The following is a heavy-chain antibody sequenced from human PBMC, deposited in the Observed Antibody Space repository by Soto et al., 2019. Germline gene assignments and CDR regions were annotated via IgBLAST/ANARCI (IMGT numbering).Heavy chain of an antibody. CDR3: TCIFSGGYGYGFYYYGMDV. Sequence: TSETLSLTCTVSGGSISSSSYYWGWIRQPPGKGLEWIGSIYYSGSTYYNPSLKSRVTISVDTSKSHFSLKLSSVTAADTAVYYCTCIFSGGYGYGFYYYGMDVWGQGTTVTVSS. CDR1: GGSISSSSYY. V-gene: IGHV4-39*01. J-gene: IGHJ6*02. CDR2: IYYSGST. D-gene: IGHD5-18*01.